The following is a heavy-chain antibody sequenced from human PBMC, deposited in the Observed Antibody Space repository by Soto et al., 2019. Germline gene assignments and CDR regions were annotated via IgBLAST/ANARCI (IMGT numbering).Heavy chain of an antibody. J-gene: IGHJ5*02. CDR1: GGSISSGDYY. Sequence: QVQLQESGPGLVKPSQTLSLTCTVSGGSISSGDYYWSWIRQPPGKGLEWIWYIYYSGSTYYNPSLKSGVTIAVDTSKNQFSLKLSSVTAADTAVYYCARIEIVVVPAAMPGWFGPWGQGTLSPSPQ. D-gene: IGHD2-2*01. CDR3: ARIEIVVVPAAMPGWFGP. CDR2: IYYSGST. V-gene: IGHV4-30-4*01.